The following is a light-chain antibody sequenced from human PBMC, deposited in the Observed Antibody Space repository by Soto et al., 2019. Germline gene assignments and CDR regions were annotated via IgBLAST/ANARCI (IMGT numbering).Light chain of an antibody. CDR1: QGISQY. CDR2: AAV. V-gene: IGKV1-9*01. CDR3: QQVNYYPFT. J-gene: IGKJ4*01. Sequence: DIHLTQSPSLLSASVGDRVTITCRASQGISQYVAWYQQKPGKAPKLLIYAAVVLQGGVPSRFSGTGSATEFILTISGLQPEYFATYYCQQVNYYPFTFGGGTKVDIK.